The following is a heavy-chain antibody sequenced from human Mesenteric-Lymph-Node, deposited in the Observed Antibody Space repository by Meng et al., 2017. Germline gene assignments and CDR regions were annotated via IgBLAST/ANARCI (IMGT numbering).Heavy chain of an antibody. CDR3: ARGPQGAVGGTLYFDF. J-gene: IGHJ4*02. CDR1: GGSISNFY. V-gene: IGHV4-59*12. Sequence: VQLQEPGPGLVKPSGTLSTTCTVSGGSISNFYWSWIRQAPGKGLEWIGYIYYSGSTNYNPSLTSRVTISVDTSKNQFSLKLTSVTAADTAVYSCARGPQGAVGGTLYFDFWGQGTLVTVSS. CDR2: IYYSGST. D-gene: IGHD6-19*01.